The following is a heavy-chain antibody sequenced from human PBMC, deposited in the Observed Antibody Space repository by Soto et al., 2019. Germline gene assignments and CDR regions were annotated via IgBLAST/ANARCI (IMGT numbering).Heavy chain of an antibody. V-gene: IGHV1-69*08. Sequence: QVQMVQSGAEVKKPGSSVKVSCKASGVTFSRYTISWVRQAPGQGLEWMGRIIPMLGVANYAQKFQGRVTIXXDKSTSTAYMDLSSLRSEDTAVYYCAREQEQLAESWGQGTLVTVSS. J-gene: IGHJ4*02. CDR1: GVTFSRYT. D-gene: IGHD6-13*01. CDR3: AREQEQLAES. CDR2: IIPMLGVA.